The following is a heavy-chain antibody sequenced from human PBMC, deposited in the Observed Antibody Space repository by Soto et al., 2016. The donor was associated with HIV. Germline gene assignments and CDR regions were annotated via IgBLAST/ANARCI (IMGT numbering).Heavy chain of an antibody. J-gene: IGHJ4*02. V-gene: IGHV4-61*01. CDR1: GGSVSSGNYY. Sequence: QAQLQESGPGLVKPSETLSLTCTVAGGSVSSGNYYWSWIRQSPGKGLEWIGYMYYSVSTKYNPSLKSRVTISEDTSKNQFSLNLRSVTAADTAVYYCARAGRGGVIDQWGQGTLVTVSX. CDR2: MYYSVST. D-gene: IGHD3-3*01. CDR3: ARAGRGGVIDQ.